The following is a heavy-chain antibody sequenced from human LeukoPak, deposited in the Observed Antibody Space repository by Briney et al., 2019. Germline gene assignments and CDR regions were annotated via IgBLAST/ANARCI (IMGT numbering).Heavy chain of an antibody. D-gene: IGHD3-9*01. V-gene: IGHV3-23*01. CDR1: GFTFSSYA. CDR3: AKGVRFLDWWILDY. Sequence: QPGGSPRLSCAASGFTFSSYAMSWVRQAPGKGLEWVSAISGSDSTYYADSVKGRFTISRDNSKNTLYLQMNSLRAEDTAIYYCAKGVRFLDWWILDYWGQGSLVTVSS. J-gene: IGHJ4*02. CDR2: ISGSDST.